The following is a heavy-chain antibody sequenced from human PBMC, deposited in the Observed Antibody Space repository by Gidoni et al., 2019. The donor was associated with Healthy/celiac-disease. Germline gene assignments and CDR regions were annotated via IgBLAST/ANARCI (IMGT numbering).Heavy chain of an antibody. Sequence: VHLVQSGAEVTQPGASVKVSCKASGYTFTGYYMHWVRQAPGQGLEWMGWINPNSGGTNYAQKVQGRVTMTRDTSISTADMELSRLRADDTAVYYCARAPRRFRYNWNDGAFDIWGQGTMVTVSS. CDR1: GYTFTGYY. D-gene: IGHD1-1*01. V-gene: IGHV1-2*02. CDR3: ARAPRRFRYNWNDGAFDI. J-gene: IGHJ3*02. CDR2: INPNSGGT.